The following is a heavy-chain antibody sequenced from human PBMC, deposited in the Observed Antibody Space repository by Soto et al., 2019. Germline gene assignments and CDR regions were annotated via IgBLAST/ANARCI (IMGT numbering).Heavy chain of an antibody. D-gene: IGHD6-6*01. CDR1: GGSFSGYY. Sequence: SETLSLTCAVYGGSFSGYYWSWIRQPPGKGLEWIGEINHSGSTNYNPSLKSRVTISVDTSKNQFSLKLSSVTAADTAVYYCARDLSWGYSSSYDYWGQGTLVTVSS. CDR3: ARDLSWGYSSSYDY. CDR2: INHSGST. V-gene: IGHV4-34*01. J-gene: IGHJ4*02.